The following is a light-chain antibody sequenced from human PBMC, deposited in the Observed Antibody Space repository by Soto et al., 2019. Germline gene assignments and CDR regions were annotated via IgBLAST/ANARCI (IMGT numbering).Light chain of an antibody. Sequence: VLTQSPGTLVLSPGERATVSSRAAQSVSGRYLAWYQQKPGQAPRLLIYGASNLATGVPARFSGSGSGTDFTLTISSLQSEDFAVYYCQQYDSWPLTFGGGTKVDNK. J-gene: IGKJ4*01. CDR1: QSVSGRY. CDR3: QQYDSWPLT. V-gene: IGKV3-20*01. CDR2: GAS.